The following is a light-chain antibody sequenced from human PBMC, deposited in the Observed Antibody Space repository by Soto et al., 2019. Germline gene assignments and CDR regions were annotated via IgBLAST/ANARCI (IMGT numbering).Light chain of an antibody. CDR1: QSVSSK. CDR2: DTS. CDR3: EQYYNWPPRYT. J-gene: IGKJ2*01. Sequence: EIVVTQSPATLSFSPGDRVTLSCRASQSVSSKVAWYQQKPGQAPRLLIYDTSTRASNIPARFSGSGSETEFTLIISGLQSEDSAVYYCEQYYNWPPRYTFGQGSKLEI. V-gene: IGKV3-15*01.